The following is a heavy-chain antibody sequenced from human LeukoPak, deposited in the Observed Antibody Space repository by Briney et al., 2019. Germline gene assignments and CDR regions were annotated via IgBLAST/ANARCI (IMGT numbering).Heavy chain of an antibody. CDR1: GFTFSGFS. V-gene: IGHV3-7*01. J-gene: IGHJ4*02. CDR3: ARAGSHWHYVY. CDR2: IKQDGGEK. D-gene: IGHD3-10*01. Sequence: GGSLRLSCAASGFTFSGFSMSWVRQSPTKGLEWVANIKQDGGEKYYVDSVKGRFTISRDNAKNSLSLQMKNLRVEDTAVYYCARAGSHWHYVYWGQGTVVTVSS.